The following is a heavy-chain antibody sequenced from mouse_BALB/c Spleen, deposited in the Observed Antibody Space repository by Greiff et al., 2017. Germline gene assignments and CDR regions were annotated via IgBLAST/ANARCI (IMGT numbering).Heavy chain of an antibody. Sequence: EVKLQESGPELVKPGASVKMSCKASGYTFTSYVMHWVKQKPGQGLEWIGYINPYNDGTKYNEKFKGKATLTSDKSSSTAYMELSSLTSEDSAVYYCARGDWDWYFDVWGAGTTVTVSS. J-gene: IGHJ1*01. D-gene: IGHD4-1*01. V-gene: IGHV1-14*01. CDR1: GYTFTSYV. CDR3: ARGDWDWYFDV. CDR2: INPYNDGT.